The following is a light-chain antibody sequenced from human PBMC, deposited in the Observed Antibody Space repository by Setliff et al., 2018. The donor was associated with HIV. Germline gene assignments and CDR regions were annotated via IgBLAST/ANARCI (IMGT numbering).Light chain of an antibody. J-gene: IGLJ1*01. CDR2: QAS. CDR3: CSNTGSNTYV. V-gene: IGLV2-23*01. Sequence: QSVLTQPASVSGSPGQSITISCSGTRNDVGRYDLVSWYQQHPGKAPKLMIYQASRRPSGVSNRFSASKSGNTASLTISGLQAEDEADYYCCSNTGSNTYVVGTGTKV. CDR1: RNDVGRYDL.